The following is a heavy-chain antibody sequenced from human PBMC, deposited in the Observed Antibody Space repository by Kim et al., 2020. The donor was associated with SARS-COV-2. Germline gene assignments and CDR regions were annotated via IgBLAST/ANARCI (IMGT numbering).Heavy chain of an antibody. CDR2: ISYDGSKE. D-gene: IGHD2-21*02. Sequence: GGSLRLSCAASGFILHNFGMHWVRQAPGKGLEWVAFISYDGSKEDYADSVKGRFAMSRDSSENSVYLQMNSLRPEDTALYYCAKDKVVAAIQSWFCIFDGWGQGTRVSVSS. CDR1: GFILHNFG. V-gene: IGHV3-30*18. CDR3: AKDKVVAAIQSWFCIFDG. J-gene: IGHJ2*01.